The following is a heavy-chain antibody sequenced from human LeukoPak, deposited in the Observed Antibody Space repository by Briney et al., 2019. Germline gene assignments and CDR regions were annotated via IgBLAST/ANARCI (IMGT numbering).Heavy chain of an antibody. Sequence: SETLSLTCTVSGGSISSYYWGWIRQPAGKGLEWIGRIYTSGSTNYNPSLKSRVTISVDTSKNQFSLKLSSVTAADTAVYYCARVNGQYGDYYYYYYYMDVWGKGTTVTISS. CDR1: GGSISSYY. J-gene: IGHJ6*03. V-gene: IGHV4-4*07. D-gene: IGHD4-17*01. CDR3: ARVNGQYGDYYYYYYYMDV. CDR2: IYTSGST.